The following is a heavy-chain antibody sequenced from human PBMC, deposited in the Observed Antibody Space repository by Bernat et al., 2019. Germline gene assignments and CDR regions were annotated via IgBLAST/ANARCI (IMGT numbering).Heavy chain of an antibody. D-gene: IGHD6-25*01. V-gene: IGHV1-18*01. CDR1: GYTFINYG. Sequence: QVQLLQPGTDVKKPGASLRVSCKASGYTFINYGIPWVLQAPGHGLEWMGWINPYTGNTNYAQTVQGRGTMTTETSTSTAYMEMTSLRSDDTAVDYCAAAPSQVRAANIWFDPWGQGTLVTVSS. J-gene: IGHJ5*01. CDR2: INPYTGNT. CDR3: AAAPSQVRAANIWFDP.